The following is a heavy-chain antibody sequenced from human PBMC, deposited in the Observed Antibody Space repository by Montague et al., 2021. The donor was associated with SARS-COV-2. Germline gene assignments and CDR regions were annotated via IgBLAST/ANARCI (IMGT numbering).Heavy chain of an antibody. V-gene: IGHV4-61*02. Sequence: TLSLTCTVSGGSISSGSYYWNWIRQPAGKGLEWIGRIYTSGSTNYNPSLKSRVTISVDTSKNQFSLELSSVIAADTAVYYCARESLHLTGYYNDYFDYWGQGTLVTVSS. D-gene: IGHD3-9*01. CDR2: IYTSGST. J-gene: IGHJ4*02. CDR1: GGSISSGSYY. CDR3: ARESLHLTGYYNDYFDY.